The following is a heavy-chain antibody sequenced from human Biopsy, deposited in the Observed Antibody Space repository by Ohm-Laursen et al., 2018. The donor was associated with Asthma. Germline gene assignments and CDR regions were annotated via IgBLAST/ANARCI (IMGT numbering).Heavy chain of an antibody. V-gene: IGHV3-30*18. D-gene: IGHD1-26*01. CDR1: GFTFSSYG. Sequence: SSLRLSCAASGFTFSSYGVHWVRQAPGKGLEWVAVISYDGSNKYYADSVKGRFTISRDNSKNTLYLQMNSLRAEDTAVYYCAKVDPYSGYYFREGARLLWFDPWGQGTLVTVSS. CDR2: ISYDGSNK. CDR3: AKVDPYSGYYFREGARLLWFDP. J-gene: IGHJ5*02.